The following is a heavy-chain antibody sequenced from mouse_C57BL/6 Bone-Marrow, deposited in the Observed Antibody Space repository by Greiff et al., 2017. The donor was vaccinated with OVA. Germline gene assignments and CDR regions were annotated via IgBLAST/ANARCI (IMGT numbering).Heavy chain of an antibody. D-gene: IGHD3-3*01. J-gene: IGHJ2*01. V-gene: IGHV1-74*01. CDR2: IHPSDSDT. CDR3: AMGLFDY. CDR1: GYTFTSYW. Sequence: QVQLQQPGAELVKPGASVKVSCKASGYTFTSYWMHWVKQRPGQGLEWIGRIHPSDSDTNYNQKIKGKAKLTVEKSSSTAYMQLSSQKSKDHAVYYCAMGLFDYWGQGTTLTVSS.